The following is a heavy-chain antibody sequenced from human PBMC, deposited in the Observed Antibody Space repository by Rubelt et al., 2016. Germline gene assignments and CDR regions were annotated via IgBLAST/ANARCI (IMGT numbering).Heavy chain of an antibody. D-gene: IGHD4-17*01. CDR2: IKSKTDGGTT. Sequence: GQLVESGGGLVKPGGSLRLSCAASGFTFSNAWMSWVRQAPGKGLEWVGRIKSKTDGGTTDYAAPVKGRFTISRDDSKNTLYLQMNSLKTEDTAVYYCTTGSTGLYDYYGMDVWGQGTTVTGSS. CDR1: GFTFSNAW. V-gene: IGHV3-15*01. CDR3: TTGSTGLYDYYGMDV. J-gene: IGHJ6*02.